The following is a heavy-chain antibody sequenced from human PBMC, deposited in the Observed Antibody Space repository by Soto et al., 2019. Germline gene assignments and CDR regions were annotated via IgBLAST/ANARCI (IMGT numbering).Heavy chain of an antibody. J-gene: IGHJ5*02. CDR2: IYHSGST. CDR1: GGSISSSNW. V-gene: IGHV4-4*02. Sequence: SETLSLTCAVSGGSISSSNWWSWVRQPPGKGLEWIGEIYHSGSTNYNPSLKSRVTISVDKSKNQFSLKLSSVTAADTAVYYCASSKVGATDKGAVWFDPWGQGTLVTVSS. D-gene: IGHD1-26*01. CDR3: ASSKVGATDKGAVWFDP.